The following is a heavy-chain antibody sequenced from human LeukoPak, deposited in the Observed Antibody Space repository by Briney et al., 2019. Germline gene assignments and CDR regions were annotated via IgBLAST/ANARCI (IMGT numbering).Heavy chain of an antibody. CDR2: INHSGST. CDR1: GGSFSGYY. Sequence: PSETLSLTCAVYGGSFSGYYWSWTRQPPGKGLEWIGEINHSGSTNYNPSLKSRVTISVDTSKNQFSLKLSSVTAADTAVYYCARGRIWFGEYFDYWGQGTLVTVSS. CDR3: ARGRIWFGEYFDY. D-gene: IGHD3-10*01. V-gene: IGHV4-34*01. J-gene: IGHJ4*02.